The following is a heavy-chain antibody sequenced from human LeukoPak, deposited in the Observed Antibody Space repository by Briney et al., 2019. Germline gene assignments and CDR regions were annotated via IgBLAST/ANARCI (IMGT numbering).Heavy chain of an antibody. J-gene: IGHJ4*02. V-gene: IGHV3-7*01. Sequence: GGTLRLSCAASGFSLSNYCISWVRQAPAKGLEWVANIKLDGSEKYYENSVKGRFTISRDNAKNSLSLQMNSLRAEDTAVYYCARETGGSYVPGLDSWGQGTLVTVSS. D-gene: IGHD1-26*01. CDR1: GFSLSNYC. CDR2: IKLDGSEK. CDR3: ARETGGSYVPGLDS.